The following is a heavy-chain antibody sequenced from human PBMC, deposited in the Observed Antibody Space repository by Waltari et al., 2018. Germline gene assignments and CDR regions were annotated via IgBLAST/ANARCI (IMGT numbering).Heavy chain of an antibody. V-gene: IGHV1-2*02. D-gene: IGHD6-6*01. Sequence: QVQLVQSGAEVKKPGASVKVSCKASGYTFTGYYMHWVRQAPGQGLEWMGWINPNSGGTNDAQKFQGRVTMTRDTSISTAYMELSRLRSDDTAVYYCARGERDKSIAAPNWYFDLWGRGTLVTVSS. CDR1: GYTFTGYY. J-gene: IGHJ2*01. CDR2: INPNSGGT. CDR3: ARGERDKSIAAPNWYFDL.